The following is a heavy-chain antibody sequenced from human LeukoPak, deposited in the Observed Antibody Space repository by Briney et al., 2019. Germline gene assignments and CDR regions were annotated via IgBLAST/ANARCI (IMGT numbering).Heavy chain of an antibody. CDR2: IYYSGST. J-gene: IGHJ4*02. CDR3: ARRDIVLMVY. D-gene: IGHD2-8*01. V-gene: IGHV4-39*01. Sequence: SETLSLTCTVSGGSISSSSYYWSWIRQPPGKGLEWIGSIYYSGSTYYNPSLKSRVTISVDTSKNQFPLKLSSVTAADTAVYYCARRDIVLMVYWGQGTLVTVSS. CDR1: GGSISSSSYY.